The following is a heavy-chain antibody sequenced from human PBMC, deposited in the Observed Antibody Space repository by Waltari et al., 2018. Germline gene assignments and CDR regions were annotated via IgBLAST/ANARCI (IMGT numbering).Heavy chain of an antibody. Sequence: EVQLVESGGGLVQPGGSLRLACAASGFPLSSYWIHWVRQALGKGLVWVSRIKSDGIGVNYADSVKGRFTISRDNAKNTVYLQMNSLRAEDTAVYYCARANPADFDYWGQGVLVTVSS. CDR1: GFPLSSYW. J-gene: IGHJ4*02. CDR3: ARANPADFDY. CDR2: IKSDGIGV. V-gene: IGHV3-74*01.